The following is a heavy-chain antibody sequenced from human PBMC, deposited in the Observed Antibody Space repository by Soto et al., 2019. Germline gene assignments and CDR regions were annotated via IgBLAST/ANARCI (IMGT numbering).Heavy chain of an antibody. CDR2: IGGSGTST. J-gene: IGHJ4*02. D-gene: IGHD6-13*01. CDR3: AKKTGTSSWYIGFYY. CDR1: GFTFSGYA. Sequence: GGSLRLSCAASGFTFSGYAMTWVRQAPEKGLEWVSVIGGSGTSTYYADSVKGRFTISRDNSKNTLYLQMYSLRAEDTAVYYCAKKTGTSSWYIGFYYWGQGTLVTVSS. V-gene: IGHV3-23*01.